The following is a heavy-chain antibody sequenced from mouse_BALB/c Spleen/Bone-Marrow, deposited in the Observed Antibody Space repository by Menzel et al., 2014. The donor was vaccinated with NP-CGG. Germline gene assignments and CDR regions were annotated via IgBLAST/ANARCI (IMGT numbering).Heavy chain of an antibody. CDR1: GYTFXDHA. D-gene: IGHD1-1*01. J-gene: IGHJ2*01. V-gene: IGHV1-67*01. Sequence: VQGVESGPELVRPGVSVKISCKGSGYTFXDHAMHWVKQSHAKSLGWIGVISTYSGNTNYNQKFKGKATMTVDKSSNTAYMELARLTSEDSAIYYCARGYYGSSYLFDYWGQGTTLTVSS. CDR2: ISTYSGNT. CDR3: ARGYYGSSYLFDY.